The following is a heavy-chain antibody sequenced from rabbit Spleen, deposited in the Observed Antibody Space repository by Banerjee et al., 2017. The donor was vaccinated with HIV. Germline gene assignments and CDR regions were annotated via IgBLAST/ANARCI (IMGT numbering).Heavy chain of an antibody. CDR2: IEPIFGNT. Sequence: QSLEETGGGLVQPGGSLTLSCKASGFDFSGYYMNWVRQAPGKGLEWIGYIEPIFGNTYYANWVNGRFTISSDNAQNTLYLRLSSLTAADTATYFCLREGFWGPGTLVTVS. CDR1: GFDFSGYY. J-gene: IGHJ4*02. CDR3: LREGF. V-gene: IGHV1S7*01.